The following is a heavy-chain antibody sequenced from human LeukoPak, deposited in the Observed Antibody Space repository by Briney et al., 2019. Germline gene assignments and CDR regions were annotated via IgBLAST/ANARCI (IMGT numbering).Heavy chain of an antibody. CDR2: ISYDGSNK. Sequence: PGRSLRLSCAASGFTFSSYGMHWVRQAPGKGLEWVAVISYDGSNKYYADSVKGRFTISRDNSKNTLYLQMNSLRAEDTAVYYCAKQADYYDSSGRDDYFDYWGQGTLVTVSS. J-gene: IGHJ4*02. CDR3: AKQADYYDSSGRDDYFDY. CDR1: GFTFSSYG. V-gene: IGHV3-30*18. D-gene: IGHD3-22*01.